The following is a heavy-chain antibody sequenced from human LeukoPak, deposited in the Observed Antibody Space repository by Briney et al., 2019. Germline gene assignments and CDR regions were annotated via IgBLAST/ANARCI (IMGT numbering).Heavy chain of an antibody. V-gene: IGHV4-34*01. CDR1: GGSFSGYY. CDR3: ARSPPAAYYDILTGYQGGTRHPRGFDY. D-gene: IGHD3-9*01. Sequence: KPSETLSLTCAVYGGSFSGYYWSWIRQPPGKGLEWIGEINHSGSTNYNPSLKSRVTISVDRSKNQFSLKLSSVTAADTAVYYCARSPPAAYYDILTGYQGGTRHPRGFDYWGQGTLVTVSS. J-gene: IGHJ4*02. CDR2: INHSGST.